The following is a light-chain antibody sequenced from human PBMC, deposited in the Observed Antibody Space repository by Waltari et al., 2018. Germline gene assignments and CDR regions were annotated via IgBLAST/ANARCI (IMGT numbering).Light chain of an antibody. CDR1: QSIGTW. CDR2: QAS. J-gene: IGKJ1*01. V-gene: IGKV1-5*03. Sequence: DIQMTQSPSSLSASVRDRVTITCRASQSIGTWLAWYQQKPGKAPQLLIYQASSLETGVPSRVSGSGSGTEFTLTISSLQPDDFATYYCQQYNTYPWTFGQGTKVEIK. CDR3: QQYNTYPWT.